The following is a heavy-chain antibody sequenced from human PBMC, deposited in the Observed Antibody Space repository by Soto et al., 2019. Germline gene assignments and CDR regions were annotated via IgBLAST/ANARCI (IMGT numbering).Heavy chain of an antibody. CDR3: ANVLRTGSPLDY. CDR2: INPNSGGT. J-gene: IGHJ4*02. V-gene: IGHV1-2*02. Sequence: QVQLVQSGAEVKKPGASVKVSCKSFGYTFIAYYLHWVRQAPGQGLEWMGWINPNSGGTNYAQKFQGRVTMTRDTSISTAYMELSRLTSDDTAVYYGANVLRTGSPLDYWGQGTLVTVSS. CDR1: GYTFIAYY.